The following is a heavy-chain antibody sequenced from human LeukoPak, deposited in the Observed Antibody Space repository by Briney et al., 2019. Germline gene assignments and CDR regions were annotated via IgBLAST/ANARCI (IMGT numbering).Heavy chain of an antibody. CDR2: IKQDGSEK. J-gene: IGHJ6*03. CDR1: GFTFSSYW. D-gene: IGHD3-3*01. Sequence: PGGSLRLSCAASGFTFSSYWMSWVRQAPGKGLEWVANIKQDGSEKYYVDSVKGRFTISRDNAKNSLYLQMNSLRAEDTAVYYCARGGSTGPFWSGYSLPIYYYYYYMDVWGKGTTVTVSS. CDR3: ARGGSTGPFWSGYSLPIYYYYYYMDV. V-gene: IGHV3-7*01.